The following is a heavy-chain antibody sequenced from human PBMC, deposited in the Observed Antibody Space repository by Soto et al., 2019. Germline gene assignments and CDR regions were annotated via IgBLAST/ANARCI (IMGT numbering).Heavy chain of an antibody. V-gene: IGHV3-33*01. D-gene: IGHD6-19*01. J-gene: IGHJ4*02. Sequence: QVQLVESGGGVVQPERSLRLSCAASGFTFSSYGMHRVRQAPGKGLEWVAVMWYDGSNKYYADSVKGRFTISRDNSRTTLYLQMNSLRAEDTAVYYCARDAGDSGWCYFDYWGQGTLVTVSS. CDR3: ARDAGDSGWCYFDY. CDR1: GFTFSSYG. CDR2: MWYDGSNK.